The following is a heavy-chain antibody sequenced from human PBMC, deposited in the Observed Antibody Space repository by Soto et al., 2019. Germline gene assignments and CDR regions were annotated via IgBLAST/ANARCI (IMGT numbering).Heavy chain of an antibody. D-gene: IGHD3-22*01. CDR1: GGSFSGYY. J-gene: IGHJ4*02. CDR2: INHSGST. CDR3: ARGRGYYYDSSGYRYYFDY. V-gene: IGHV4-34*01. Sequence: SETLSLTCAVYGGSFSGYYWSWIRQPPGKGLEWIGEINHSGSTNYNPSLKSRVTISVDTSKNQFSLKLSSVTAADTAVYYCARGRGYYYDSSGYRYYFDYWGQGTLVTVSS.